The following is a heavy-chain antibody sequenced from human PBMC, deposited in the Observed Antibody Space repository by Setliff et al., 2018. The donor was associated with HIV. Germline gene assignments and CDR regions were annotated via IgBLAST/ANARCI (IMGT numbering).Heavy chain of an antibody. CDR2: ISTHNDDT. J-gene: IGHJ4*02. V-gene: IGHV1-18*01. D-gene: IGHD3-10*01. CDR3: ARDRQDYSAGSYIYYFDY. CDR1: GYTFTTYA. Sequence: ASVKVSCKASGYTFTTYAISWVRQAPGQGLEWMGWISTHNDDTDYAQKFQGRVTMTRDTSTSTVYMELRSLRSDDTAVYYCARDRQDYSAGSYIYYFDYWGQGTLVTISS.